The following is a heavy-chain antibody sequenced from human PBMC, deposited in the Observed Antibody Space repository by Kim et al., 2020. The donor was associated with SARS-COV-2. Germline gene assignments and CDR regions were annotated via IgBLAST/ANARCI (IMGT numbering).Heavy chain of an antibody. Sequence: GSVKGRITITRDNHKNGLYLQMNSLRAEDTAVYYCGGGGREVAGIGGLLDCWGQGTLVTVSS. CDR3: GGGGREVAGIGGLLDC. J-gene: IGHJ4*02. V-gene: IGHV3-53*01. D-gene: IGHD6-19*01.